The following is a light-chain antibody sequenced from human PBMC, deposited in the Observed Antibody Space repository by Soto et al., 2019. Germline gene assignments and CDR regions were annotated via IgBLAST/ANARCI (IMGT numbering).Light chain of an antibody. CDR1: SSNIGSNY. CDR3: ASGDSRLGGV. J-gene: IGLJ3*02. V-gene: IGLV1-47*02. CDR2: SNN. Sequence: QSVLTQPPSASETPGQRVTISCSGSSSNIGSNYVYWYQQLPGTAPKLLIYSNNQPPSGVPDRFSGSKSGTSASLAISGLRSEDEADYYCASGDSRLGGVFGGGTQLTVL.